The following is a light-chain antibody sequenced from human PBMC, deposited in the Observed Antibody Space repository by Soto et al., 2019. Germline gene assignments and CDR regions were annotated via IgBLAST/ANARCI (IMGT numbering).Light chain of an antibody. CDR2: DAS. Sequence: DIQITQSPSTLSASVGERVTITCRASQSISSWLAWYQQKPGKAPKVLIYDASSLESGVPSRFSGRGSGTEFTLTISSLQPDDFATYYCQQYNSPYTFGQGTKLEIK. CDR3: QQYNSPYT. V-gene: IGKV1-5*01. CDR1: QSISSW. J-gene: IGKJ2*01.